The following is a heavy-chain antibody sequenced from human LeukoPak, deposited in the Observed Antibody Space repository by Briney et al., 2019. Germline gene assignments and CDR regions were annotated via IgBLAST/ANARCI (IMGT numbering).Heavy chain of an antibody. J-gene: IGHJ4*02. D-gene: IGHD2-2*01. V-gene: IGHV4-38-2*02. Sequence: SETLSLTCTVFGYSISNGYYWGWIRQPPGKGLEWIGSIYHSGSTYYNPSLKSRVTISVDTSKNQFSLKLSSVTAADTAVYYCARDVGEYCSSTNCYASHYWGQGTLVTVSS. CDR3: ARDVGEYCSSTNCYASHY. CDR2: IYHSGST. CDR1: GYSISNGYY.